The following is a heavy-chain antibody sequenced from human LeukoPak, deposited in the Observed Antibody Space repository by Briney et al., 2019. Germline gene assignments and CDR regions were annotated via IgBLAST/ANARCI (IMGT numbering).Heavy chain of an antibody. J-gene: IGHJ3*02. D-gene: IGHD5-12*01. CDR3: ANLQRGGYDSHDAFDI. V-gene: IGHV3-23*01. Sequence: PGGSLRLSCAASGFTFNSYAMTWVRQAPGKGLEWVSGFSGSGGSTYYADSVKGRFTISRDNSKNTLYLQMNSLRAEDTAVYYCANLQRGGYDSHDAFDIWGQGTMVTVSS. CDR1: GFTFNSYA. CDR2: FSGSGGST.